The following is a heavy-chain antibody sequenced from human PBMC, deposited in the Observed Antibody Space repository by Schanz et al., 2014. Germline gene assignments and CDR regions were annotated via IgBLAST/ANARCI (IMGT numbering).Heavy chain of an antibody. D-gene: IGHD3-22*01. CDR3: AKEDRNHNSDYVY. CDR2: IKQDGSEK. CDR1: GFSFSSHW. Sequence: EVQLVESGGGLVKPWGSLRLSCAASGFSFSSHWMSWVRQAPGKGLEWVANIKQDGSEKYYVDSVKGRFTISRDNAKGSVYLQMNSLRAEDTAVYYCAKEDRNHNSDYVYWGQGTLVTVSS. V-gene: IGHV3-7*04. J-gene: IGHJ4*02.